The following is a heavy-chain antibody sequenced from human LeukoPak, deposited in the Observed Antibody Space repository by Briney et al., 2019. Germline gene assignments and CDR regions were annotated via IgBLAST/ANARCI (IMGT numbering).Heavy chain of an antibody. J-gene: IGHJ4*02. Sequence: GASVKVSCKASGYTFNYYGISWVRQAPGQGLEWMGWISAYTGSTNYAQRLQGRVTMTTDTSTSTAYMELRSLRSDDTAVYYCARGGYSYGYMGYSDYWGQGTLVTVSS. V-gene: IGHV1-18*01. D-gene: IGHD5-18*01. CDR2: ISAYTGST. CDR3: ARGGYSYGYMGYSDY. CDR1: GYTFNYYG.